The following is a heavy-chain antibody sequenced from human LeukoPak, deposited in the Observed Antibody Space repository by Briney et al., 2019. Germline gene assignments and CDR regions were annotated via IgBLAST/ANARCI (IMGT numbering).Heavy chain of an antibody. CDR2: MNPNSGNT. V-gene: IGHV1-8*01. CDR1: GYTFTSYD. J-gene: IGHJ6*03. Sequence: ASVKVSCKASGYTFTSYDISWVRQATGQGLEWMGWMNPNSGNTGYAQKFQGRVTMTRNTSISTAYMELSSLRSEDTAVYYCARGAVGVVNYYYYYYMDVWGKGTTVTVSS. D-gene: IGHD3-3*01. CDR3: ARGAVGVVNYYYYYYMDV.